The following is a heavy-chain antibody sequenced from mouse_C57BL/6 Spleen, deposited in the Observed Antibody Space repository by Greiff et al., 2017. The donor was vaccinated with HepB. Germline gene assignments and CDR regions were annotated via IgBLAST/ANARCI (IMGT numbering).Heavy chain of an antibody. D-gene: IGHD1-1*01. J-gene: IGHJ2*01. CDR2: IDPSDSYT. Sequence: QVQLKQPGAELVKPGASVKLSCKASGYTFTSYWMQWVKQRPGQGLEWIGEIDPSDSYTNYNQKFKGKATLTVDTSSSTAYMQLSSLTSEDSAVYYCARGTTVASYYFDYWGQGTTLTVSS. CDR3: ARGTTVASYYFDY. V-gene: IGHV1-50*01. CDR1: GYTFTSYW.